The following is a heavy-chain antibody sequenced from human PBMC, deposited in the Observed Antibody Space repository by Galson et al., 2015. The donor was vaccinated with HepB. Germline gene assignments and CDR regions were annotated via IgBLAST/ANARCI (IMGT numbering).Heavy chain of an antibody. J-gene: IGHJ4*02. CDR1: GLTVSSNY. CDR2: IYSGGST. CDR3: ARSPTLSSGGPGRD. D-gene: IGHD6-19*01. V-gene: IGHV3-53*04. Sequence: SLRLSCAASGLTVSSNYMSWVRQAPGKGLEGVSVIYSGGSTYYADSVKGRFTISRHNSKNTLYVQMNSLRAEDTAVYYCARSPTLSSGGPGRDWGQGTLVTVSS.